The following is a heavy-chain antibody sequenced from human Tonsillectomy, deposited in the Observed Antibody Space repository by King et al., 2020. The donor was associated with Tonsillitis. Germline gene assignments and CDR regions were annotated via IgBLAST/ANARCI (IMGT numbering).Heavy chain of an antibody. D-gene: IGHD6-19*01. CDR2: IYYSGST. Sequence: QLQESGPGLVKPSETLSLTCTVSGGSISSSSYYWGWIRQPPGKGLEWIGSIYYSGSTYYNPSLKSRVTISVDTSKNQFSLKLSSVTAADTAVYYCARQWKCRIAVAGNWFDPWGQGTLVTVSS. CDR3: ARQWKCRIAVAGNWFDP. CDR1: GGSISSSSYY. J-gene: IGHJ5*02. V-gene: IGHV4-39*07.